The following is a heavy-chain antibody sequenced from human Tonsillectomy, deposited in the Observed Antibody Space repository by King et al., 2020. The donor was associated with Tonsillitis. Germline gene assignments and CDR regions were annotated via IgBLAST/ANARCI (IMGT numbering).Heavy chain of an antibody. V-gene: IGHV1-69*01. CDR3: AGAGLPAAIAGPFDF. Sequence: VQLVESGAEVKKPGSSVKVSCKASGDSFRNYAINWVRQAPGQGLEWMGGIIPLFGTANYAQKFQGRVTITADEFSSTAYMDLSSLTSEDTAVYYCAGAGLPAAIAGPFDFWGQGTMVSVSS. J-gene: IGHJ3*01. CDR1: GDSFRNYA. D-gene: IGHD2-2*01. CDR2: IIPLFGTA.